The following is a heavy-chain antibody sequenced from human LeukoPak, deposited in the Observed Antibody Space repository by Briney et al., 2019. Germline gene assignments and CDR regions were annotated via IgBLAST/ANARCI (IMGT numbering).Heavy chain of an antibody. CDR2: ISGSGGVT. V-gene: IGHV3-23*01. J-gene: IGHJ4*02. CDR3: AKTSDISVRYYFDY. Sequence: GGSLRLSCAASGFTFSSYAMTWVRQAPGKGPEWVSGISGSGGVTYYADSVKGRFTISRDNSKNTLYVRMNSLRVEDTAVYYCAKTSDISVRYYFDYWGQGTLVTVSS. CDR1: GFTFSSYA. D-gene: IGHD3-22*01.